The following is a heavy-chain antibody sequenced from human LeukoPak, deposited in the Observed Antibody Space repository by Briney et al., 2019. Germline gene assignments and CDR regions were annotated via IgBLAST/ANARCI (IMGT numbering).Heavy chain of an antibody. Sequence: GGSLRLSCAASGFSFSRYEMNWVRQAPGKGLEWVAYISETRSSMNYADSVKGRFTISRDNAKKSLYLQMNSLKVEDTAVYYCARGGVYGGRFDYWGQGTLVTVSS. CDR2: ISETRSSM. J-gene: IGHJ4*02. CDR3: ARGGVYGGRFDY. CDR1: GFSFSRYE. D-gene: IGHD4-23*01. V-gene: IGHV3-48*03.